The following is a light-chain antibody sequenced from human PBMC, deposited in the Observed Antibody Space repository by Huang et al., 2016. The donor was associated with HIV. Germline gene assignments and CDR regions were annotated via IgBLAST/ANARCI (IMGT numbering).Light chain of an antibody. J-gene: IGKJ4*01. CDR3: QHFDNLALT. CDR1: QDISNY. Sequence: DIQMTQSPSSLSASVGDRVTITCQASQDISNYLNWYQQKPGKAPKLLIYDASKLETGGPSRFSGSGSGTDFTFTISSLQPEDIATYYCQHFDNLALTFGGGTKVQIK. V-gene: IGKV1-33*01. CDR2: DAS.